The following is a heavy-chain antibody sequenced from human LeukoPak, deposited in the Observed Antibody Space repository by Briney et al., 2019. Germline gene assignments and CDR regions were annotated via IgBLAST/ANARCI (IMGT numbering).Heavy chain of an antibody. CDR3: ILGGKLDY. CDR1: GVSISGSNYY. D-gene: IGHD3-10*01. CDR2: IYHTGST. Sequence: SETLSLTCTVSGVSISGSNYYRGWLRQPPGKGLEWIGGIYHTGSTHYNPSLKRRVTISVDTSRNQLSLRLKSVTAADTAMYYCILGGKLDYWGQGILVTVSS. V-gene: IGHV4-39*01. J-gene: IGHJ4*02.